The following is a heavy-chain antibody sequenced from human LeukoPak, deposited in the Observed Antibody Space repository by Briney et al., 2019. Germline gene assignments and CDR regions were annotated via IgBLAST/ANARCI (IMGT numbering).Heavy chain of an antibody. V-gene: IGHV4-59*01. CDR1: GGSISSYY. Sequence: SETLSLTCTVSGGSISSYYWSWIRQPPGKGLEWIGYIYYSGSTNYNPSLKSRVTISVDTSKNQFSLKLSSVTAADTAVYYCARHPESYFFDYWGQGTLVTVSS. CDR3: ARHPESYFFDY. J-gene: IGHJ4*02. CDR2: IYYSGST.